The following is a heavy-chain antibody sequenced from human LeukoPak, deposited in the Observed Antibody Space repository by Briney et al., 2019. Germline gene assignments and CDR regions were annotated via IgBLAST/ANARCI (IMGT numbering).Heavy chain of an antibody. CDR1: GFTFGDYA. CDR2: ISYDGSNK. CDR3: ARDGSIVGATTWFDP. Sequence: GRSLRLSCTASGFTFGDYAMSWVRQAPGKGLEWVAVISYDGSNKYYADSVKGRFTISRDNSKNTLYLQMNSLRAEDTAVYYCARDGSIVGATTWFDPWGQGTLVTVSS. V-gene: IGHV3-30-3*01. D-gene: IGHD1-26*01. J-gene: IGHJ5*02.